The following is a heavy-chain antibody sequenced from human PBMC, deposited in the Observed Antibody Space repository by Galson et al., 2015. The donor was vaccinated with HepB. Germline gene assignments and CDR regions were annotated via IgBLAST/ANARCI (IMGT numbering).Heavy chain of an antibody. CDR1: GGTFSSYA. V-gene: IGHV1-69*04. Sequence: SVKVSCKASGGTFSSYAISWVRQAPGQGLEWMGRIIPILGIANYAQKFQGRVTITADKSTSTAYMELSSLRSEDTAVYYCAITLLWFGEPHWGQIDYWGQGTLVTVSS. D-gene: IGHD3-10*01. CDR3: AITLLWFGEPHWGQIDY. CDR2: IIPILGIA. J-gene: IGHJ4*02.